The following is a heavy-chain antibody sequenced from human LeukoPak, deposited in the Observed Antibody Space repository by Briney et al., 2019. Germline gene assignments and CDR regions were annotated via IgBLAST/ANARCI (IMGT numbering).Heavy chain of an antibody. CDR1: GLTFSTYW. D-gene: IGHD3-9*01. CDR2: INSDGSST. J-gene: IGHJ3*02. V-gene: IGHV3-74*01. Sequence: GGSLRLSCAASGLTFSTYWMHWVRQAPGTGLVWVSRINSDGSSTSYADSVKGRFTISRDNAKNTLYLQMNSLRGEDTAVYYCARERSYDFLTGYYDTFDIWGQGTMVTVSS. CDR3: ARERSYDFLTGYYDTFDI.